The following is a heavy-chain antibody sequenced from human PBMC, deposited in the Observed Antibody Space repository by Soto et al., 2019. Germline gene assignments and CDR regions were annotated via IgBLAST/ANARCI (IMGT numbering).Heavy chain of an antibody. V-gene: IGHV5-51*01. CDR1: GYSFTTYW. J-gene: IGHJ6*04. CDR2: IYPGDSGT. Sequence: LGESLKISCEGSGYSFTTYWIAWVRQMPGKGLEWMGIIYPGDSGTRYSPSFQGQVTISADKSISTAYLQWNSLKASDTAIYSCATISGVDYYGMDVCDKESRVTV. D-gene: IGHD3-3*01. CDR3: ATISGVDYYGMDV.